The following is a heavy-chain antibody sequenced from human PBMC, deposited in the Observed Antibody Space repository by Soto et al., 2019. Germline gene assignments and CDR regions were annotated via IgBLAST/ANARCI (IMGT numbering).Heavy chain of an antibody. CDR1: GFTFSSYG. CDR2: IRGSADSA. J-gene: IGHJ5*02. CDR3: AKHLWFGESVFDP. D-gene: IGHD3-10*01. V-gene: IGHV3-23*01. Sequence: GGSLRLSCAASGFTFSSYGMSWVRQAPRKGLEWVSTIRGSADSANYADSVKGRFTISRDNSKNMLYLQMNSLRADDTAVYYCAKHLWFGESVFDPWGQGTLVTVSS.